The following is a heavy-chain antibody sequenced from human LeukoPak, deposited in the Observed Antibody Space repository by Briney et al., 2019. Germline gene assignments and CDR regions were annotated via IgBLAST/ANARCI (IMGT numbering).Heavy chain of an antibody. CDR2: IYHSGST. Sequence: SETLSLTCTVSGGSISSGDYYWSWIRQPPGKGLEWIGYIYHSGSTHFNPALKSRVTISVDTSKNQFSLRLSSVTAADTAMYYCQSRFLEWLLDYWGQGTLVSVSS. V-gene: IGHV4-30-4*01. J-gene: IGHJ4*02. D-gene: IGHD3-3*01. CDR3: QSRFLEWLLDY. CDR1: GGSISSGDYY.